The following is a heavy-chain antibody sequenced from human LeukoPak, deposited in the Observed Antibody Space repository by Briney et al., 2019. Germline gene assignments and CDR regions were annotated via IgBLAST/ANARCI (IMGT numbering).Heavy chain of an antibody. CDR2: ISYDGSNK. Sequence: GGSLRLSCAASGFTFSNYGIHWVRQAPGKGLEWVAVISYDGSNKYYADSVKGRFTISRDNSKNTLYLQMNSLRAEDTAVYYCARDLYYDFWSGYYMPGDYWGQGTLVTVSS. CDR1: GFTFSNYG. D-gene: IGHD3-3*01. CDR3: ARDLYYDFWSGYYMPGDY. J-gene: IGHJ4*02. V-gene: IGHV3-30*03.